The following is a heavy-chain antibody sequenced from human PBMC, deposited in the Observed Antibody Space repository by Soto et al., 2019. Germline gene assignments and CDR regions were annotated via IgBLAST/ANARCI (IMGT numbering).Heavy chain of an antibody. Sequence: QVQLQESGPGLVKPSETLSLTCTVSGGSISSYYWSWIRQPAGKGLEWIGRIYTSGSTNYNPSLKSRVTRSVDTSKNQFSLKLSSVTAADTAVYYCARDGSTAPSNYYYYGMDVWGQGTTVTVSS. D-gene: IGHD3-10*01. CDR1: GGSISSYY. V-gene: IGHV4-4*07. CDR2: IYTSGST. J-gene: IGHJ6*02. CDR3: ARDGSTAPSNYYYYGMDV.